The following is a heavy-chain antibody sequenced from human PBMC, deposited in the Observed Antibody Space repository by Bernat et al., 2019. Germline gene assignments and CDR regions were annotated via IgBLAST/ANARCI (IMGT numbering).Heavy chain of an antibody. J-gene: IGHJ3*02. CDR3: AKDLSRVVVAATGDAFDI. D-gene: IGHD2-15*01. CDR1: GFTFSSYG. V-gene: IGHV3-30*18. Sequence: LVESGGGVVQPGRSLRLSCAASGFTFSSYGMHWVRQAPGKGLEWVAVISYDGSNKYYADSVKGRFTISRDNSKNTLYLQMNSLRAEDTAVYYCAKDLSRVVVAATGDAFDIWGQGTMVTVSS. CDR2: ISYDGSNK.